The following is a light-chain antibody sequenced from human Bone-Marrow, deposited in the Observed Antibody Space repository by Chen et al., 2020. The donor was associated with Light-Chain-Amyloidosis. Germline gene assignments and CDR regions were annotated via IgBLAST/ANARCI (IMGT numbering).Light chain of an antibody. J-gene: IGLJ2*01. CDR3: QSYDISLGGSAVV. Sequence: QSVLTQPPSVSGAPGQRVTLPCTACSPNIGAGSDVRWYQQLPVTATKLLIYGDSNRPSGVPDRFSGSKSGTSASLAITGLRAEEEAHYYCQSYDISLGGSAVVFGGGTKLTVL. CDR2: GDS. CDR1: SPNIGAGSD. V-gene: IGLV1-40*01.